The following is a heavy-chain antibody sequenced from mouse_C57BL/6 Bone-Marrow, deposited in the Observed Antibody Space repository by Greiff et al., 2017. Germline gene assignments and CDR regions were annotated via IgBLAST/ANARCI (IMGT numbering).Heavy chain of an antibody. D-gene: IGHD2-12*01. CDR1: GYTFTSYG. Sequence: VQLQQSGAELARPGASVKLSCKASGYTFTSYGISWVKQRTGQGLEWIGEIYPRSGNTYYNEKFKGKATLTADKSSSPAYMELRSLTSEDSAVYFCARSNYSNDDWFAYWGQGTLVTVSA. CDR2: IYPRSGNT. V-gene: IGHV1-81*01. J-gene: IGHJ3*01. CDR3: ARSNYSNDDWFAY.